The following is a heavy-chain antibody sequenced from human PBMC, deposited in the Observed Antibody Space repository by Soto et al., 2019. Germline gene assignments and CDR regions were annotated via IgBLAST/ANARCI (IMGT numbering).Heavy chain of an antibody. V-gene: IGHV4-34*01. D-gene: IGHD2-2*01. CDR3: ARGQYCSSTSCYVGPGALHTPAVAGYYH. CDR1: GGSFSGYY. Sequence: SETLSLTCAVYGGSFSGYYWSWIRQPPGKGLEWIGEINHSGSTNYNPSLKSRVTISVDTSKNQFSLKLGSVTVADTAVYYCARGQYCSSTSCYVGPGALHTPAVAGYYHWGQGTLVTVSS. CDR2: INHSGST. J-gene: IGHJ5*02.